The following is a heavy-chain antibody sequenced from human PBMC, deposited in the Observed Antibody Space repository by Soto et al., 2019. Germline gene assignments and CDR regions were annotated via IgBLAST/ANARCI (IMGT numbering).Heavy chain of an antibody. CDR1: YS. Sequence: YSRRWVHHATRQGLEWMGGIIPIFGTANYAQKFQGRVTITADESTSTAYMELSSLRSEDTAVYYCARAYDSSGYYTCDYYSGMDVRGQGTTVTVSS. V-gene: IGHV1-69*01. J-gene: IGHJ6*01. D-gene: IGHD3-22*01. CDR3: ARAYDSSGYYTCDYYSGMDV. CDR2: IIPIFGTA.